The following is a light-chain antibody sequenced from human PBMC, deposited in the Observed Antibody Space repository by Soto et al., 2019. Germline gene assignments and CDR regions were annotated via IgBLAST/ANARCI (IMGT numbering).Light chain of an antibody. CDR1: QSLVYGSGNIY. Sequence: DVVMTQSPLSLPVTLGQPASISCRSSQSLVYGSGNIYLNWFQQRPGQSPRHLIYMVSIRDSGASDRFSGRGSGSDFTLKMSRVEAVDVGVYYCMQGTNFHFNLGAGTKVNI. V-gene: IGKV2-30*01. CDR2: MVS. CDR3: MQGTNFHFN. J-gene: IGKJ3*01.